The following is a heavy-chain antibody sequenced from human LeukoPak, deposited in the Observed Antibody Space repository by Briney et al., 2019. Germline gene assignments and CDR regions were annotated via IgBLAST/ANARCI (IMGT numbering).Heavy chain of an antibody. V-gene: IGHV3-66*01. CDR3: AREAKFWSGYYCY. CDR2: IYSGGNT. Sequence: GGSLRLSCAASGFTVSSNYMSWVRQAPGKGLEWVSVIYSGGNTYYADSVKGRFTISRDNSKNTLYLQMNSLRAEDTAVYYCAREAKFWSGYYCYWGQGTLVTVSS. CDR1: GFTVSSNY. J-gene: IGHJ4*02. D-gene: IGHD3-3*01.